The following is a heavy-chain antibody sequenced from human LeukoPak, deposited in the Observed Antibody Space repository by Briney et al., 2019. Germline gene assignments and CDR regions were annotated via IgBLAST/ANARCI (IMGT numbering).Heavy chain of an antibody. D-gene: IGHD3-3*01. CDR3: ARQSYDFWSGYLNWFDP. J-gene: IGHJ5*02. CDR2: IYYSGST. Sequence: PSETLSLTCTVSGGSISSSSYYWGWIRQPPGKGLEWIGSIYYSGSTYYNPSLNSRVTISVDTSKIQFTLRLSSVTAADTAVYYCARQSYDFWSGYLNWFDPWGQGTLVTVSS. CDR1: GGSISSSSYY. V-gene: IGHV4-39*01.